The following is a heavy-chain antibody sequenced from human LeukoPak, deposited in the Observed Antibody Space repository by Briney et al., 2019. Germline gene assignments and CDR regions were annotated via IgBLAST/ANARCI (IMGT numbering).Heavy chain of an antibody. Sequence: VASVKVSCKASGDTFSSYAVNWVRQAPGQGLEWMGGIIPIFGTANYTQKFQGRLTITTDESTSTAYMELSSLRSDDTAVYCAAQFGDYFEFWGQGTLVTVSS. V-gene: IGHV1-69*05. CDR1: GDTFSSYA. D-gene: IGHD5-24*01. J-gene: IGHJ4*02. CDR3: AQFGDYFEF. CDR2: IIPIFGTA.